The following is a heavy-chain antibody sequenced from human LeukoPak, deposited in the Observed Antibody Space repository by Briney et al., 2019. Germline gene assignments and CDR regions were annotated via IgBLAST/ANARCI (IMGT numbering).Heavy chain of an antibody. J-gene: IGHJ6*03. Sequence: GASVKVSCKASGYTFTGYYMHWVRQAPGQGLEWMGWINPNSGGTNYAQKFQGRVTMTRDTSISTAYMELSRLRSDDTAVHYCARGLGSTYYYYMDVWGKGTTVTVSS. CDR2: INPNSGGT. CDR3: ARGLGSTYYYYMDV. V-gene: IGHV1-2*02. D-gene: IGHD2-2*01. CDR1: GYTFTGYY.